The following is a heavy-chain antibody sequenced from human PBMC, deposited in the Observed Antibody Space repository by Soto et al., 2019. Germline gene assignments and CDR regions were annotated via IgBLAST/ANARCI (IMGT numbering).Heavy chain of an antibody. D-gene: IGHD2-21*01. J-gene: IGHJ5*02. CDR2: ISGSGDVI. Sequence: QVQLVESGGGLVKPGGSLRLSCAASAFKFSDYYMSWVRQAPGKGLEWVSYISGSGDVIYYADSVKGRFTISRDNDKNSLQLQLDTLGAEDTPLYYGARPPDWGGVPSSPPFAPWGQEPRVPVPS. V-gene: IGHV3-11*01. CDR3: ARPPDWGGVPSSPPFAP. CDR1: AFKFSDYY.